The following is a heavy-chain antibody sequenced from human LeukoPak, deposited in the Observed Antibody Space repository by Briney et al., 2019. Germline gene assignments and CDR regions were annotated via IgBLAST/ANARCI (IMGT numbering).Heavy chain of an antibody. D-gene: IGHD6-13*01. Sequence: ASVKLSFKAAGYTFTCYDFNLLRQATAQGQEWMGWMNPNSGNTGYAQKFQVRVTMTRNTSISTAYMELSSLRSEDTAVYYCARVGIAEFDYWGQGTLVTVSS. V-gene: IGHV1-8*01. CDR3: ARVGIAEFDY. J-gene: IGHJ4*02. CDR1: GYTFTCYD. CDR2: MNPNSGNT.